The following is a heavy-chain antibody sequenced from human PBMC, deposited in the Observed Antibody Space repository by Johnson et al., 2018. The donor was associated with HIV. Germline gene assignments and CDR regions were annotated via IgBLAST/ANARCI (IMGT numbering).Heavy chain of an antibody. V-gene: IGHV3-30*03. D-gene: IGHD1-14*01. CDR2: KSYDGSNT. CDR3: ARARIPGRAFDV. CDR1: GFNFSTYD. J-gene: IGHJ3*01. Sequence: QVQLVESGGGVVQPGRSLRLSCITYGFNFSTYDMHWVRQAPGKGLEWVAVKSYDGSNTYYGDSVKGRFTISRDSSKNTLYLQMNSLRAGDTAVYYCARARIPGRAFDVWGHGSLVTVSS.